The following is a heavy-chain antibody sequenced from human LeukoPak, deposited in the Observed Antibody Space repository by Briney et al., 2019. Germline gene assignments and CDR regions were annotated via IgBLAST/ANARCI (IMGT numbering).Heavy chain of an antibody. Sequence: SETLSLTCTVSGGSINSGGYYWSWIRQHPGKGLGWIGYIYYSGSTYYNPSLKSRVTISVDTSKNQFSLKLSSVTAADTAVYYCARPTFSGLGNVAFDIWGQGRMVTVSS. V-gene: IGHV4-31*03. J-gene: IGHJ3*02. CDR2: IYYSGST. CDR3: ARPTFSGLGNVAFDI. D-gene: IGHD3-10*01. CDR1: GGSINSGGYY.